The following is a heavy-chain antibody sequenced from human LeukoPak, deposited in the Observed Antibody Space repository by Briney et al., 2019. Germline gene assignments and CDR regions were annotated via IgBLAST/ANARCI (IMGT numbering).Heavy chain of an antibody. D-gene: IGHD3-22*01. CDR3: ARRTYYYDSSGYYDHWYFDL. CDR1: GGSISSSSYY. Sequence: LETLSLTCTVSGGSISSSSYYWGWIRQPPGKGLEWIGSIYYSGSTYYNPSLKSRVTISVDTSKNQFSLKLSSVTAADTAVYYCARRTYYYDSSGYYDHWYFDLWGRGTLVTVSS. J-gene: IGHJ2*01. V-gene: IGHV4-39*07. CDR2: IYYSGST.